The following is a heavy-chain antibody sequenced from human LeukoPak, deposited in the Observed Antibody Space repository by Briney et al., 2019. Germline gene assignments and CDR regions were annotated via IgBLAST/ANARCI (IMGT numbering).Heavy chain of an antibody. CDR3: ARDYGSGSYVNWFDP. V-gene: IGHV4-4*07. J-gene: IGHJ5*02. CDR1: GGSISSYY. D-gene: IGHD3-10*01. CDR2: IYTSGST. Sequence: PSETLSLTCTVSGGSISSYYWSWIRQPAGKGLEWIGRIYTSGSTNYNPSLKSRVTMSVDASKNQFSLKLSSVTAADTAVYYCARDYGSGSYVNWFDPWGQGTLVTVSS.